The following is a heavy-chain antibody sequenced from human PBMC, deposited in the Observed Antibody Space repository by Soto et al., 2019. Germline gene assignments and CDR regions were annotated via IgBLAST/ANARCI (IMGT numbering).Heavy chain of an antibody. D-gene: IGHD2-15*01. J-gene: IGHJ6*02. CDR1: GFTFSSYS. V-gene: IGHV3-21*01. Sequence: GGSLRLSCAASGFTFSSYSMNWVRQAPGKGLEWVSSISSSSSYIYYADSVKGRFTISRDNAKNSLYLQMYSLRAEDTAVYYCASFYCSGGSCYYYYYYGMDVWGQGTTVTVSS. CDR3: ASFYCSGGSCYYYYYYGMDV. CDR2: ISSSSSYI.